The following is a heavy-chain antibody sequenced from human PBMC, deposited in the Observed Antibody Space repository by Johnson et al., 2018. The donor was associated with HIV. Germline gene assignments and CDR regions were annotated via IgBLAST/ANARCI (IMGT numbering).Heavy chain of an antibody. Sequence: VLLLESGGGLVQPGGSLRLSCAASGFTFSSYAMSWVRQAPGKGLEWVSAISGSGGSTYYADSVKGRVTISRDNSKNPLYLQMNSLRAEDTAVYYCAKDRTHPYYHGSGDPFDAFDIWGQGTMVTVSS. V-gene: IGHV3-23*01. J-gene: IGHJ3*02. CDR3: AKDRTHPYYHGSGDPFDAFDI. CDR1: GFTFSSYA. D-gene: IGHD3-10*01. CDR2: ISGSGGST.